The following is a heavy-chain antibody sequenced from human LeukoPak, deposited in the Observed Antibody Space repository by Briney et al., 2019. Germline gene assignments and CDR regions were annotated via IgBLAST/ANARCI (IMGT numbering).Heavy chain of an antibody. J-gene: IGHJ5*02. Sequence: SETLSLTCTVSGGSISSYYWSWIRQPPGKGLEWIGYISYSGSTNFNPSLKSRVTISVDTSKNQFSLKLSSVTAADTAVYYCAREGTAGTNLNWFDPWGQGTLVSVSS. CDR2: ISYSGST. CDR3: AREGTAGTNLNWFDP. D-gene: IGHD1-1*01. CDR1: GGSISSYY. V-gene: IGHV4-59*01.